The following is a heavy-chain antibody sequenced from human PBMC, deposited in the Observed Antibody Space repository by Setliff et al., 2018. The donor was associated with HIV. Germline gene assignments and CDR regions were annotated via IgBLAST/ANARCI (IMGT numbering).Heavy chain of an antibody. Sequence: GGSLRLSCAASGFIFNVYEMNWVRQAPGKGLEWVSYISSSGSTKYYADSVKGRFTISRDNAKDSMYLQMNSLRVEDTAVYYCARDPSTAHHDAFDIWGQGTMVTVS. V-gene: IGHV3-48*03. CDR3: ARDPSTAHHDAFDI. CDR2: ISSSGSTK. J-gene: IGHJ3*02. CDR1: GFIFNVYE.